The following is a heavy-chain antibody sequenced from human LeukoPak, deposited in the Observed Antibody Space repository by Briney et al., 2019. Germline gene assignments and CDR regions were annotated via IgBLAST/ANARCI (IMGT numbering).Heavy chain of an antibody. J-gene: IGHJ4*02. Sequence: KPSETLSLTCAVYGGSFSGYYWSWIRQPPGKGLEWIGEINHSGSTNYNPSLKSRVTISVDTSKNQFSLKLSSVTAADTAVYYCARHFWGYSYGVDYWGQGTLVTVSS. CDR3: ARHFWGYSYGVDY. CDR1: GGSFSGYY. CDR2: INHSGST. D-gene: IGHD5-18*01. V-gene: IGHV4-34*01.